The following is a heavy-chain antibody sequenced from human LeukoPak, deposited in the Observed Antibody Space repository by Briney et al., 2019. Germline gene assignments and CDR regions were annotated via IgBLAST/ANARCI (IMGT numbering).Heavy chain of an antibody. CDR1: GYTFTSYG. Sequence: ASVKVSCKASGYTFTSYGISWVRQAPGQGLEWMGWISAYNGNTNYAQKLQGRVTMTTDTSTSTAYMELRSLRSDDTAVYYCAREDYYDSSGYYGFDYWGQGTLVTVSS. V-gene: IGHV1-18*01. J-gene: IGHJ4*02. CDR3: AREDYYDSSGYYGFDY. CDR2: ISAYNGNT. D-gene: IGHD3-22*01.